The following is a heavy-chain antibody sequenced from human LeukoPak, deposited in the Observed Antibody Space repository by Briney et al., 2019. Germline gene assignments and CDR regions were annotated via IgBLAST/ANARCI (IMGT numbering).Heavy chain of an antibody. D-gene: IGHD6-19*01. CDR2: INPNSGGT. CDR1: GYTFTGYY. J-gene: IGHJ4*02. CDR3: ARTRGIAVAGALSVGY. Sequence: ASVKVSCKASGYTFTGYYMHWVRQAPGQGLEWMGWINPNSGGTNYAQKFQGRVTMTRDTSISTAYMELSGLRSDDTAVYYCARTRGIAVAGALSVGYWGQGTLVTASS. V-gene: IGHV1-2*02.